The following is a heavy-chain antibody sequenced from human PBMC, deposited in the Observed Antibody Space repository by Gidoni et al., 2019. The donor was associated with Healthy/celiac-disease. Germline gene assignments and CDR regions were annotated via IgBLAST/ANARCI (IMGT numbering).Heavy chain of an antibody. CDR1: GYSFPRSW. CDR2: IDPSDSYT. D-gene: IGHD3-10*01. V-gene: IGHV5-10-1*01. J-gene: IGHJ4*02. CDR3: ARRRYYGSGSYPTAYYFDY. Sequence: EVNLVSSGPGAKKPGESSRTPGKGSGYSFPRSWTSWVRQMPGKGLEWMGRIDPSDSYTNYSPSFQGHVTISADKSISTAYLQWSSLKASDTAMYYCARRRYYGSGSYPTAYYFDYWGQGTLVTVSS.